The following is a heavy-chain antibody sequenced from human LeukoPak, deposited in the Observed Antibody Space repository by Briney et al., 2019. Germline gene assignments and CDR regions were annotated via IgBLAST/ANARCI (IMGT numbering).Heavy chain of an antibody. CDR3: ARGPSCYGSGSYYHRGRFDP. Sequence: GGSLRLSCAASGFTFSSYGMHWVRQAPGKGLEWVAVISYDGSNKYYADSVKGRFTISRDNSKNTLYLQMNSLRAEDTAVYYCARGPSCYGSGSYYHRGRFDPWGQGTLVTVSS. J-gene: IGHJ5*02. V-gene: IGHV3-30*03. CDR2: ISYDGSNK. CDR1: GFTFSSYG. D-gene: IGHD3-10*01.